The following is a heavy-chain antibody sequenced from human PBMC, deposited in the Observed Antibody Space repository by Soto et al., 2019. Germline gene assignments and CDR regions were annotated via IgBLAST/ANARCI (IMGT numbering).Heavy chain of an antibody. CDR2: IYYSGST. CDR1: GGSISSGDYY. D-gene: IGHD3-10*01. Sequence: QVQLQESGPGLVKPSQTLSLTCTVSGGSISSGDYYWSWIRQPPGKGLEWIGYIYYSGSTYYNPSLKSRVTISVDTSKNQFSLKLSSVTASATAVYYCARVYGSGSYFKTYYYGMDVWGQGTTVTVSS. CDR3: ARVYGSGSYFKTYYYGMDV. V-gene: IGHV4-30-4*01. J-gene: IGHJ6*02.